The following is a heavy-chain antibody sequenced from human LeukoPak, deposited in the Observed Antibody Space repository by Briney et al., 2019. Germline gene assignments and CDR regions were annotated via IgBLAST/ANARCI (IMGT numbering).Heavy chain of an antibody. Sequence: SETLSLTCAVYGGSFSGYYWSWIRQPPGKGLEWIGEINHSGSTNYNPSLKSRVTISVDTSKNQFSLKLSSVTAADTAVYYCARGRGSVLRFLEWPRAPFGPWGQGTLVTVSS. CDR1: GGSFSGYY. D-gene: IGHD3-3*01. J-gene: IGHJ5*02. CDR3: ARGRGSVLRFLEWPRAPFGP. CDR2: INHSGST. V-gene: IGHV4-34*01.